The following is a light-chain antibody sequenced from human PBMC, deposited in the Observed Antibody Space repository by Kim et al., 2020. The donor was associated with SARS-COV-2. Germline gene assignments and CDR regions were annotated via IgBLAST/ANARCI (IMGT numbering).Light chain of an antibody. CDR3: QQYNNWPPT. Sequence: EIVMTQSPATLSVSPGERATLSCWASQSVSSNLAWYQQKPGQAPRLLIYGASTRATGIPARFSGSGSGTEFTLTISSLQSEDFAVYYCQQYNNWPPTFGQGTKVDIK. V-gene: IGKV3-15*01. J-gene: IGKJ1*01. CDR2: GAS. CDR1: QSVSSN.